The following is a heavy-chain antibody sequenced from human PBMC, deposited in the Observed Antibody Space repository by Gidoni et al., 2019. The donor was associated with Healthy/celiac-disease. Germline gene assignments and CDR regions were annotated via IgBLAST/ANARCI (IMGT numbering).Heavy chain of an antibody. D-gene: IGHD1-26*01. CDR2: ISGSGGST. CDR1: RFPFSSYA. CDR3: AKHYPALYYYYMDV. Sequence: EVQLLESGGGLVQPGGSLRLSCAASRFPFSSYAMSWVRQAPGKGLEWVSAISGSGGSTYYADSVKGRFTISRDNSKNTLYLQMNSLRAEDTAVYYCAKHYPALYYYYMDVWGKGTTVTVSS. V-gene: IGHV3-23*01. J-gene: IGHJ6*03.